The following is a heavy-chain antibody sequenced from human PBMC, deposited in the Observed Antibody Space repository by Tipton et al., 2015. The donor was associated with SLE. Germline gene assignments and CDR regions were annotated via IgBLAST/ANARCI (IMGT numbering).Heavy chain of an antibody. D-gene: IGHD3-22*01. CDR1: GFTFSSYS. CDR2: IRYDGSNK. Sequence: SLRLSCAASGFTFSSYSMNWVRQAPGKGLEWVAFIRYDGSNKYYADSVKGRFTISRDNSKNSLYLQMNSLKTEDTAVYYCTRQVGNYYDSSGADAFDIWGQGTMVTVSS. V-gene: IGHV3-33*08. CDR3: TRQVGNYYDSSGADAFDI. J-gene: IGHJ3*02.